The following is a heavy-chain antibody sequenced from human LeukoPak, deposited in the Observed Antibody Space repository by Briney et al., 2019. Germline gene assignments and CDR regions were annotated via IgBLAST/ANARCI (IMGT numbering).Heavy chain of an antibody. CDR1: GFTFSDYY. Sequence: PGGSLRLSCAASGFTFSDYYMTWIRQAPGKGLEWVSYISSSGSAIYYADSVKGRFTISRDNAKNSLYLQMNSLRAEDTAVYYCARSRVAALTYFDYWGQGTLVTVSS. CDR2: ISSSGSAI. CDR3: ARSRVAALTYFDY. D-gene: IGHD2-15*01. V-gene: IGHV3-11*01. J-gene: IGHJ4*02.